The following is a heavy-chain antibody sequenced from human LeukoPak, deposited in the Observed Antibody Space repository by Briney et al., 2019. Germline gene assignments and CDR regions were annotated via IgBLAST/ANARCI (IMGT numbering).Heavy chain of an antibody. Sequence: GASVKDSCKASGYTFTSYVINWVRQATGQGLEWMGWMNPNSGNTGYAQKFQGRVTMTRNTSISTAYMELSSLRSEDTAVYYCARGAYSSSWYYYYYYGMDVWGQGTTVTVSS. V-gene: IGHV1-8*01. CDR2: MNPNSGNT. J-gene: IGHJ6*02. D-gene: IGHD6-13*01. CDR1: GYTFTSYV. CDR3: ARGAYSSSWYYYYYYGMDV.